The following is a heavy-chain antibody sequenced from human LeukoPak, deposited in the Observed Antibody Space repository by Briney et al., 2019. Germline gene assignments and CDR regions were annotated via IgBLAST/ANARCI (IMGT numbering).Heavy chain of an antibody. D-gene: IGHD6-19*01. CDR3: TASIAVAGPYYYYYGMDV. Sequence: GGSLRLSCAASGFTFSDYYMSWVRQAPGKGLEWVGRIKSKTDGGTTDYAAPVKGRFTISRDDSKNTLYLQMNSLKTEDTAVYYCTASIAVAGPYYYYYGMDVWGQGTTVTVSS. CDR1: GFTFSDYY. CDR2: IKSKTDGGTT. J-gene: IGHJ6*02. V-gene: IGHV3-15*01.